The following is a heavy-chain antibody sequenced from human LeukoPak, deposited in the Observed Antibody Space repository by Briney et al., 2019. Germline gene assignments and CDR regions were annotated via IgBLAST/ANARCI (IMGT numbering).Heavy chain of an antibody. D-gene: IGHD6-13*01. CDR2: ISGSGGST. Sequence: GGSLRLSCAASGFTFSSYAMSWVRQAPGKGLEWVSAISGSGGSTYYADSVKGRFTISRDNSKNTLYLQMNSLKTEDTAVYYCTTDGLVGAAAGAFDYWGQGTLVTVSS. J-gene: IGHJ4*02. CDR1: GFTFSSYA. V-gene: IGHV3-23*01. CDR3: TTDGLVGAAAGAFDY.